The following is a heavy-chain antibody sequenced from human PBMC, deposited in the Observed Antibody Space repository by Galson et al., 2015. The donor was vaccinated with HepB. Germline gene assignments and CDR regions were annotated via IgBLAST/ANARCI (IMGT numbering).Heavy chain of an antibody. D-gene: IGHD4-11*01. CDR2: ISDSAYNT. V-gene: IGHV3-23*01. Sequence: SLRLSCAASGFTFSNYAMNWVRQAPGKGLEWVSGISDSAYNTYYADSVKGRFTISRDNSKNTLYLQMNSLRAEDTAVYYCARGHSNSPTWNWFGPWGQGTLVTVSS. CDR3: ARGHSNSPTWNWFGP. J-gene: IGHJ5*02. CDR1: GFTFSNYA.